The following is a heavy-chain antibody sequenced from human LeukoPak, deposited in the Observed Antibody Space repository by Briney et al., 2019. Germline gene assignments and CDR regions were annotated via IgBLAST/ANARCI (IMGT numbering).Heavy chain of an antibody. CDR3: ARDRGYSTFDY. V-gene: IGHV3-7*01. D-gene: IGHD4-23*01. Sequence: GGAPRLFCAAPGFPLSNYLMSWVRPAPGKGLEWVANMKEDGGEINYVDSVKGRFTISRDNAKNSLYLQMNSLRVDDTAVYYCARDRGYSTFDYWGQGTLVTVSS. CDR1: GFPLSNYL. CDR2: MKEDGGEI. J-gene: IGHJ4*02.